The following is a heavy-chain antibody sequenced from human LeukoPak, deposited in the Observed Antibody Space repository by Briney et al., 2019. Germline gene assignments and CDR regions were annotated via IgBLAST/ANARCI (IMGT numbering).Heavy chain of an antibody. J-gene: IGHJ3*02. D-gene: IGHD6-19*01. CDR3: ARSTRHGRVREAFCI. Sequence: PSETLSLTCTVSGGSISSGDYYWSWIRQPPGKGLEWIGYNYYSGSTYYNPSLKSRVTISVDTSKNQFSLKLSSVTAADTAVYYCARSTRHGRVREAFCIWGQGTMVTASS. CDR1: GGSISSGDYY. CDR2: NYYSGST. V-gene: IGHV4-30-4*08.